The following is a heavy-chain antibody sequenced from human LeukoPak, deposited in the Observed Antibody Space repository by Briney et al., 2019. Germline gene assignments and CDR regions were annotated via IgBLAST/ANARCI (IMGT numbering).Heavy chain of an antibody. J-gene: IGHJ4*02. Sequence: GGSLRLSCAASGFTFSNAWMSWVRQAPGKGLEWVGRIKSKTDGGTTDYAAPVKGRFTISRDDSKNTLYLQMNSLRAEDTAVYYCARGTITTVTDSWGPGTLVTVSS. V-gene: IGHV3-15*01. CDR2: IKSKTDGGTT. CDR3: ARGTITTVTDS. CDR1: GFTFSNAW. D-gene: IGHD4-17*01.